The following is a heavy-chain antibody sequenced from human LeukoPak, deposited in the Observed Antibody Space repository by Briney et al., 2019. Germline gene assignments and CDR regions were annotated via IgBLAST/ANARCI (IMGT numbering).Heavy chain of an antibody. D-gene: IGHD2-8*02. J-gene: IGHJ5*02. CDR3: ARDFSVCTDTFCPPMGT. CDR1: VYTFETYG. Sequence: GASVSVSCTTSVYTFETYGINSGRQAPGQGRECMGWISANKGNTTSEQKFQARVTMTTDTSSSTAYMALKSMRPDDTAVYYCARDFSVCTDTFCPPMGTWGQGTLVTVSS. CDR2: ISANKGNT. V-gene: IGHV1-18*01.